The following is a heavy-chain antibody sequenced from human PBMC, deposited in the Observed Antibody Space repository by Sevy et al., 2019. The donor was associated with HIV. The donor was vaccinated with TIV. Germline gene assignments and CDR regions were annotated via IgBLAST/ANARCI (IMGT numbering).Heavy chain of an antibody. J-gene: IGHJ4*02. CDR1: GYTFTGYY. Sequence: ASVKVSCKASGYTFTGYYMHWVRQAPGQGLEWMGRINPNSGGTNYAQKFQGRVIMTRDTSISTAYMELSRLRSDDTAVYYCARDLRTAAGTGTFDYWGQGTLVTVSS. CDR2: INPNSGGT. V-gene: IGHV1-2*06. CDR3: ARDLRTAAGTGTFDY. D-gene: IGHD6-13*01.